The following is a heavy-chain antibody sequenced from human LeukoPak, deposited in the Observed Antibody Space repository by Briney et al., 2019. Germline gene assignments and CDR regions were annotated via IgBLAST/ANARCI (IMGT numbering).Heavy chain of an antibody. CDR3: ARDQGYSYGDDLFDY. J-gene: IGHJ4*02. D-gene: IGHD5-18*01. CDR2: ISSSGGTI. Sequence: PGGSLRLSCAASGFTFSSYEMNWVRQAPGKGLEWVSYISSSGGTIYYADSVKGRFTISRDNAKNSLYLQMNSLRAEDTAVYYCARDQGYSYGDDLFDYWGQGTLVTVSS. V-gene: IGHV3-48*03. CDR1: GFTFSSYE.